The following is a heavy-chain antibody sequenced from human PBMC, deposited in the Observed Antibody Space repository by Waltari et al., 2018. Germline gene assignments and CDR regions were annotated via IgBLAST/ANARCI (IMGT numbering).Heavy chain of an antibody. Sequence: EVQLVESGGGLIQPGGSLRLSCAVSGFTVGNNYMSWVRQAPGKGLEWISLIYSGGGIHYADSVKGRFTISRDSSKNTLYLQMNSLSVEDTAVYYCARRGRTSVTYFFDYWGQGTLVTVSS. V-gene: IGHV3-53*01. CDR2: IYSGGGI. J-gene: IGHJ4*02. CDR1: GFTVGNNY. CDR3: ARRGRTSVTYFFDY. D-gene: IGHD4-4*01.